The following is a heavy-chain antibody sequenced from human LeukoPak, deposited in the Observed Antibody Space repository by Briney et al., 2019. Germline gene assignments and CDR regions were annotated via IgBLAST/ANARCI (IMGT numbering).Heavy chain of an antibody. CDR3: ARDRVLRYFDWLMVFDAFDI. D-gene: IGHD3-9*01. Sequence: ASVKVSCKASGYTFTSYYMHWVRQAPGQGLEWMGIINPSGGSTSYAQKLQGRVTMTRDTSTSTVYMELSSLRSEDTAVYYCARDRVLRYFDWLMVFDAFDIWGQGTMVTVSS. V-gene: IGHV1-46*01. J-gene: IGHJ3*02. CDR1: GYTFTSYY. CDR2: INPSGGST.